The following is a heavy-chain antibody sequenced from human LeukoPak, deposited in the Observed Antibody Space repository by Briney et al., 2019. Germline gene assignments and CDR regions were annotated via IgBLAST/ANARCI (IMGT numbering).Heavy chain of an antibody. Sequence: GGSLRLSCAASGSTFTDFYMNWIRQAPGKGLEWISYISSSGNTIYYADSVKGRFTISRDNAKRSLYLQMNSLRAEDTAVYYCAMIMARWGQGTVVTVSS. V-gene: IGHV3-11*04. D-gene: IGHD2-8*01. J-gene: IGHJ4*02. CDR1: GSTFTDFY. CDR3: AMIMAR. CDR2: ISSSGNTI.